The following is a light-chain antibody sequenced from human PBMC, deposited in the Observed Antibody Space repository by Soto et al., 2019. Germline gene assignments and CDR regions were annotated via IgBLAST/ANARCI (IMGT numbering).Light chain of an antibody. J-gene: IGKJ5*01. CDR1: QSVYSDY. Sequence: EIVLTQSPGTLSLSPGERATLSCRASQSVYSDYLGWFQQKPGQAPRLLIYGASTRATGIPDRFSGSGSGTDFTLTISRLEPEDFAVYYCHHYGGSPITFGQGTRLDIK. V-gene: IGKV3-20*01. CDR2: GAS. CDR3: HHYGGSPIT.